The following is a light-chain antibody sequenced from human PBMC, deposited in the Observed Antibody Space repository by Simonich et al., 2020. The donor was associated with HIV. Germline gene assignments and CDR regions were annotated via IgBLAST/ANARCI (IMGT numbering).Light chain of an antibody. CDR1: QSISIY. CDR3: QESYSTWT. CDR2: AAS. V-gene: IGKV1-39*01. J-gene: IGKJ1*01. Sequence: DIQMTQSPSSLSASVGDRDTITCRASQSISIYLKWYQQKPGKAPNLMIYAASNLQSGVPSRFSGSGSGTDFTLTISSLQPEDFATYYCQESYSTWTFGQGTKVEIK.